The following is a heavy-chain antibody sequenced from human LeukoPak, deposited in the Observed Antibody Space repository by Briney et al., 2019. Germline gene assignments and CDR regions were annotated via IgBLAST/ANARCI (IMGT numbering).Heavy chain of an antibody. CDR1: AYSISSGYY. J-gene: IGHJ5*02. CDR2: IYHSEST. Sequence: SETLSLTCIVSAYSISSGYYWGWIRQPPGKGLEWIGSIYHSESTYYNPSLKSRVTISIDTSKNQFSLKLSSVTAADTAVYYCARGFDRNWFDPWGQGTLVTVSS. V-gene: IGHV4-38-2*02. CDR3: ARGFDRNWFDP.